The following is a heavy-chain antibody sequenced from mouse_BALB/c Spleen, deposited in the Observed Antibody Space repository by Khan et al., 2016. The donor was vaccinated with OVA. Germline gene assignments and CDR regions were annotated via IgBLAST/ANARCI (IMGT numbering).Heavy chain of an antibody. CDR3: AREWGGWVPY. CDR1: GYTFTDYN. V-gene: IGHV1-77*01. Sequence: QVQLKESGAELARPGASVKLSCKASGYTFTDYNINWVKQRTGQGLEWIGEIYPGSNNTYYNEKFKGKATLTADKSSSTAYMQLSSLTSEDSAVYFCAREWGGWVPYWGQGTLVTVSA. CDR2: IYPGSNNT. J-gene: IGHJ3*01.